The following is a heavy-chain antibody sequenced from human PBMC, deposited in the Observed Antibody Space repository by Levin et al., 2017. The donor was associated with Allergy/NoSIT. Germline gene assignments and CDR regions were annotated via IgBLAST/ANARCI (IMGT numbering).Heavy chain of an antibody. J-gene: IGHJ3*02. D-gene: IGHD3-9*01. Sequence: SETLSLTCTVSGGSISSYYWSWIRQPPGKGLEWIGYIYYSGSTNYNPSLKSRVTISVDTSKNQFSLKLSSVTAADTAVYYCARVVLLRYFDWRQPDRFDIWGQGTMVTVSS. V-gene: IGHV4-59*01. CDR3: ARVVLLRYFDWRQPDRFDI. CDR2: IYYSGST. CDR1: GGSISSYY.